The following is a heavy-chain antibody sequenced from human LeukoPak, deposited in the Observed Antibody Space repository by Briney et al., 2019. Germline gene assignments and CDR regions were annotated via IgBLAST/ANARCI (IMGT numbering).Heavy chain of an antibody. CDR3: ARGSTWYYYGSGSIFDY. J-gene: IGHJ4*02. CDR2: IYYSGNT. V-gene: IGHV4-59*01. Sequence: SETLSLTCTVSSGSISSYYWSWIRQPPGKGLEWIGYIYYSGNTNYNPSLKSRITMSVDTSKNQFSLRLSSVTAADTAVYYCARGSTWYYYGSGSIFDYWGQGTLVTVSS. CDR1: SGSISSYY. D-gene: IGHD3-10*01.